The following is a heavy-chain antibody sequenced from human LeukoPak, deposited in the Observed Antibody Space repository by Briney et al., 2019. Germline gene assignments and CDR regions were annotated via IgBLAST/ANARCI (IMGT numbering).Heavy chain of an antibody. J-gene: IGHJ4*02. D-gene: IGHD3-10*01. V-gene: IGHV4-39*07. Sequence: PSETLSLTCTVSGGSISSSGYYWGWLRQPPGKGLEWIGSIYYSGSTYYNPSLKSRVTISVDRSKNQFSLKLSSVTAADTAVYYCARGRRPPGVDADAVDYWGQGTLVTVSS. CDR1: GGSISSSGYY. CDR3: ARGRRPPGVDADAVDY. CDR2: IYYSGST.